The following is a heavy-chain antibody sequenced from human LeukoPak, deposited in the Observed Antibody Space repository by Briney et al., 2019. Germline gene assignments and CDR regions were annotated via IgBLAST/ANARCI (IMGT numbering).Heavy chain of an antibody. CDR2: LYSGGRA. CDR1: EFTVSNNY. V-gene: IGHV3-66*01. J-gene: IGHJ4*02. Sequence: RGSLRLSCAASEFTVSNNYMSWVRQAPGKGLEWVSVLYSGGRAYYTDSVNGRFTISRDNSKNTLYLQMNSLRAEDTAIYCAGHTELDYWGQGTLVTVSS. CDR3: GHTELDY. D-gene: IGHD1-26*01.